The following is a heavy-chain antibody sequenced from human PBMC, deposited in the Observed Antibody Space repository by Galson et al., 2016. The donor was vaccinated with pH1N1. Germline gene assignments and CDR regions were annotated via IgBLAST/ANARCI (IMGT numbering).Heavy chain of an antibody. V-gene: IGHV5-51*01. D-gene: IGHD3-22*01. CDR2: IYPGDSDT. Sequence: QSGAEVKKPGESLKISCKGSGFSFTSYWIGWVRQMPGKGLEWMGVIYPGDSDTRYSPSFQGQATISADKSISTAYLQWSSLKALDTAMYYCAKYYYDSSGSGAIGTFDIWGQGTMVTVSS. CDR3: AKYYYDSSGSGAIGTFDI. J-gene: IGHJ3*02. CDR1: GFSFTSYW.